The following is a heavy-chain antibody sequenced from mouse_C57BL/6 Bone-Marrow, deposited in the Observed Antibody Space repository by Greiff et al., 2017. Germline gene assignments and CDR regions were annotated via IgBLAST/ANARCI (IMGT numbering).Heavy chain of an antibody. V-gene: IGHV5-12*01. CDR2: ISNGGGST. D-gene: IGHD2-4*01. J-gene: IGHJ4*01. CDR1: GFTFSDYY. Sequence: EVKLMESGGGLVQPGGSLKLSCAASGFTFSDYYMYWVRQTPEKRLELVAYISNGGGSTYSPDTVKGRFTISRDNAKNTLYLQMRRLKSEDTAMYYCARQDYDYAFYAMDYWGQGTSVTVSS. CDR3: ARQDYDYAFYAMDY.